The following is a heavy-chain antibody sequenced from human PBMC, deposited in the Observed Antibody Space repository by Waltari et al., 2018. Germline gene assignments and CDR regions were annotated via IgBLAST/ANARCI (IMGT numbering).Heavy chain of an antibody. V-gene: IGHV3-48*03. D-gene: IGHD2-15*01. CDR2: ISSSGRTK. CDR1: GFSFSSYE. Sequence: EVRLVESGGNLVQPGGSLRLSCAASGFSFSSYEMNWVRKAPGSGLWLVSYISSSGRTKDYADSVKGRFTISRDNAKNSLYLQMNSLRADDTAVYDCARVRVVMGEGVYWGQGTLVTVSS. CDR3: ARVRVVMGEGVY. J-gene: IGHJ4*02.